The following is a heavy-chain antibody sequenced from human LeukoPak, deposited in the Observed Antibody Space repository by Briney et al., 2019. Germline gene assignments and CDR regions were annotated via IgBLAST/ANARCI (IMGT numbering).Heavy chain of an antibody. CDR1: GFTFSSYA. CDR2: ISGSGGST. J-gene: IGHJ3*02. D-gene: IGHD1-7*01. Sequence: GGSLRLSCAASGFTFSSYAMSWVRQAPGKGLEWVSAISGSGGSTYYADSVRGRFTISRDNSKNTLYLQMNSLRAEGTAVYYCAKGGFGYNWNYVPDAFDIWGQGTMVTVSS. CDR3: AKGGFGYNWNYVPDAFDI. V-gene: IGHV3-23*01.